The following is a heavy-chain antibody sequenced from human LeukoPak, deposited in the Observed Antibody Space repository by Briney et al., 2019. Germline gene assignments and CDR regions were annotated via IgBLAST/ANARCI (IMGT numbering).Heavy chain of an antibody. CDR1: GGTFSSYA. CDR3: ASQAWGYYDSSGYYTLAWGC. CDR2: IIPILGIA. J-gene: IGHJ4*02. V-gene: IGHV1-69*04. D-gene: IGHD3-22*01. Sequence: PVASVKVSCKASGGTFSSYAISWVRQAPGQGLEWMGRIIPILGIANYAQKFQGRVTITADKSTSTAYMELSSLRSEDTAVYYCASQAWGYYDSSGYYTLAWGCWGQGTLVTVSS.